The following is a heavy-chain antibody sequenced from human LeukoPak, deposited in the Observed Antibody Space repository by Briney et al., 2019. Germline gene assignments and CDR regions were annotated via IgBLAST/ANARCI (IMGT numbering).Heavy chain of an antibody. J-gene: IGHJ4*02. V-gene: IGHV3-74*01. CDR3: AREILAPGKTHDY. CDR2: INDDGSAT. Sequence: GGSLRLSCAASGFTFSNYWMHWVRQVPGKGLVWVSRINDDGSATFYADSVRGRFTISRDNAKNTLFLQMGSLRAEDTAVYFCAREILAPGKTHDYWGQGTLVTVSS. CDR1: GFTFSNYW.